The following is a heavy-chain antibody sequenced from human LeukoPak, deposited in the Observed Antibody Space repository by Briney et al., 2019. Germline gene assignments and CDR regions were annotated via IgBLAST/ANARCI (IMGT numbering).Heavy chain of an antibody. CDR3: ATTIRTTVTTGFAY. D-gene: IGHD4-17*01. V-gene: IGHV4-39*01. CDR2: IYYSGST. J-gene: IGHJ4*02. CDR1: GGSISSSYYY. Sequence: SETLSLTCTVSGGSISSSYYYWGWIRQPPGKGLQWIGSIYYSGSTYYNPSLKSRVTISVDTSKNQFSLKLRSVTAADTAVYYCATTIRTTVTTGFAYWGQGSLVTVSS.